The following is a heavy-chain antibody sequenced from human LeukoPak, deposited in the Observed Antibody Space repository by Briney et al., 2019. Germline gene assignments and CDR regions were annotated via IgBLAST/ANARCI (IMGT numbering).Heavy chain of an antibody. CDR3: ARDHHDYSSGWLDY. J-gene: IGHJ4*02. V-gene: IGHV1-2*02. D-gene: IGHD6-19*01. CDR1: GYTFTGYY. CDR2: INPNSGGT. Sequence: ASVKVSCKASGYTFTGYYIHWARQAPGQGLEWMGWINPNSGGTNYAQTFQGRVTMTRDTSISTAYMELSRLRSDDTAVYYCARDHHDYSSGWLDYWGQGTLVTVSS.